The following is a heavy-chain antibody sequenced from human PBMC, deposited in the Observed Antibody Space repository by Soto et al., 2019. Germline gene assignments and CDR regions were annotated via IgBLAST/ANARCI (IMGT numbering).Heavy chain of an antibody. D-gene: IGHD1-26*01. J-gene: IGHJ4*02. Sequence: ASVEVSCKASGYSFTGLYINWVRQTTGQGLEWMGWMQPSSGRTGYAQKFQGRVTMTRDTSINTAYMELSSLTSDDTAFYYCARGVTAGVDYWGQGTLVTVSS. CDR2: MQPSSGRT. V-gene: IGHV1-8*01. CDR3: ARGVTAGVDY. CDR1: GYSFTGLY.